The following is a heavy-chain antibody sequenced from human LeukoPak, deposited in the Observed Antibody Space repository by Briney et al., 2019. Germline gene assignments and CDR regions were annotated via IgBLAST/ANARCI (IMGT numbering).Heavy chain of an antibody. J-gene: IGHJ6*03. CDR1: GFTFSSYW. D-gene: IGHD3-10*01. CDR2: INSDGSTT. Sequence: PGGSLRLSCAASGFTFSSYWMHWVRQAPGKGLVWVSRINSDGSTTSYADSVKGRFTISRDNAKHTLYLQMNSLRAEDTAVYYCARAPMVRGVIRYYYYYMDVWGKGTTVTVSS. V-gene: IGHV3-74*01. CDR3: ARAPMVRGVIRYYYYYMDV.